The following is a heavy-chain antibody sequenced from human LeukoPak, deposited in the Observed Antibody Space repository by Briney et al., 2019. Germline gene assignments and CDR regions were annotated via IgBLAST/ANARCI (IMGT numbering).Heavy chain of an antibody. CDR2: FDPEDGAT. Sequence: GASVKVSCKVSGYTLTELSMHWVRQAPGKGLEWMGGFDPEDGATNYAQKLQGRVTITGDTSISTAYMELSSLRSDDTAVYYCTRESGSYHGNDYWGQGTLVTVSS. CDR3: TRESGSYHGNDY. CDR1: GYTLTELS. V-gene: IGHV1-24*01. D-gene: IGHD1-26*01. J-gene: IGHJ4*02.